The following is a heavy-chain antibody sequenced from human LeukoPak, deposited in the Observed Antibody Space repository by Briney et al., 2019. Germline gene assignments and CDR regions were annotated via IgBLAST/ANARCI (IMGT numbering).Heavy chain of an antibody. D-gene: IGHD4-11*01. V-gene: IGHV1-8*01. J-gene: IGHJ6*03. CDR2: MNPNSGNT. CDR1: GYTFTSYE. Sequence: ASVKVSCKASGYTFTSYEINWVRQATGQGLEWMGWMNPNSGNTGYAQKFQGRVTMTRNTSISTAYMELSSLRSEDTAVYYCARGVASSYRFHYYYYYMDVWGKGTTVTVSS. CDR3: ARGVASSYRFHYYYYYMDV.